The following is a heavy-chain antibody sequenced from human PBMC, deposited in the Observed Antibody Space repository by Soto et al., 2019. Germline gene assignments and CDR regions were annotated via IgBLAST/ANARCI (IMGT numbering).Heavy chain of an antibody. CDR2: INHRGSA. Sequence: PSETLSLTCAVHGGTFSAYYWSWIRQAPGKGLEWIGEINHRGSATYSPSLKSRVTISVDTAKDQFSLRLTSLTAADTAVYFCARGGWGISSTPYYDNYYYMDIWGKGTTVT. CDR3: ARGGWGISSTPYYDNYYYMDI. J-gene: IGHJ6*03. CDR1: GGTFSAYY. D-gene: IGHD3-22*01. V-gene: IGHV4-34*01.